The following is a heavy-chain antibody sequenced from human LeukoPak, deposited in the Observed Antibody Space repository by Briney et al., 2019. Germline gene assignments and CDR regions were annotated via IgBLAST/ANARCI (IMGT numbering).Heavy chain of an antibody. CDR3: ARDRVSSGWSNVDY. CDR1: GYTFTSYG. Sequence: GASVKVSCKASGYTFTSYGISWVRQAPGQGLEWMGWISAYNGNTNYAQKLQGRVALTTDTSTSTAYMELRSLRSDDTAVYYCARDRVSSGWSNVDYWGQGTLVTVSS. D-gene: IGHD6-19*01. J-gene: IGHJ4*02. CDR2: ISAYNGNT. V-gene: IGHV1-18*01.